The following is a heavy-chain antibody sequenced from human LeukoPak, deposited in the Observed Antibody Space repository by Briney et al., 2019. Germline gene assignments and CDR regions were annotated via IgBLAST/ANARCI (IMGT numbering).Heavy chain of an antibody. V-gene: IGHV4-59*01. Sequence: SETLSLTCTVSGDSMTSYYWSWIRQPPGKGLEWIGYIYYSGSTNYNPSLKSRVTISVDTSKNQFSLKLSSVTAADTAVYYCARASPPGYFDWFSDYYYYGMDVWGQGTTVTVSS. CDR1: GDSMTSYY. CDR2: IYYSGST. CDR3: ARASPPGYFDWFSDYYYYGMDV. J-gene: IGHJ6*02. D-gene: IGHD3-9*01.